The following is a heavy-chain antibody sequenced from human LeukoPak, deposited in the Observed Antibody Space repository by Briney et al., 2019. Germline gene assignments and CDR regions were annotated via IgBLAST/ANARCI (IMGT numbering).Heavy chain of an antibody. CDR1: GFTFSNYE. D-gene: IGHD6-13*01. CDR2: ISSSGSTI. J-gene: IGHJ4*02. CDR3: ARDRGSWY. Sequence: GGSLRLSCAASGFTFSNYEMNWVRQAPGKGLEWVSYISSSGSTIYYADSVKGRFTISRDNAKNSLDLQMSNLRAKDTAVYYCARDRGSWYWGQGTLVTVSS. V-gene: IGHV3-48*03.